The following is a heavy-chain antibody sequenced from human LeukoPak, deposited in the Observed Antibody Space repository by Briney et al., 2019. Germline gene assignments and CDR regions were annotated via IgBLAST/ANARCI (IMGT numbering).Heavy chain of an antibody. Sequence: QPSETLSLTCTVSGDSISSTSYYWGWIRQPPGKGLEWIGSTYYTGSTSYNPSLKSRVTMSIDTSKNQFSLKLSSVTAADTAVYYCARLSLLLWFGELRYNWFDPWGQGTLVTVSS. D-gene: IGHD3-10*01. V-gene: IGHV4-39*01. CDR2: TYYTGST. CDR3: ARLSLLLWFGELRYNWFDP. CDR1: GDSISSTSYY. J-gene: IGHJ5*02.